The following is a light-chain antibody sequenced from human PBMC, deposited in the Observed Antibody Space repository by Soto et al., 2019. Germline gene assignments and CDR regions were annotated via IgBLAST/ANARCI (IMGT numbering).Light chain of an antibody. J-gene: IGLJ3*02. CDR2: DTS. V-gene: IGLV7-46*01. CDR3: LLYYSRARV. Sequence: QAVVTQEPSLTVSPGGTVTLTCGSSTGAVTSGHFPYWFQQKPGQAPRTLISDTSNKHSWTPARFSGSLLGGKAALTLSGAQAEDEAEYYCLLYYSRARVFGGGTKLTVL. CDR1: TGAVTSGHF.